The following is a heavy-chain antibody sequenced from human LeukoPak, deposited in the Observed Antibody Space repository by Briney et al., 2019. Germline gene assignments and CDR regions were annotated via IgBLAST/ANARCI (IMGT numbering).Heavy chain of an antibody. J-gene: IGHJ4*02. Sequence: SETLSLTCAVSGGSISSYYWSWIRQPPGKGLEWIGDIYYSGSTNYNPPLKSRVTISVDTSKNQFSLKLSSVTAADTAVYYCARSGYCSGGSCYPYYFDYWGQGTLVTVSS. CDR1: GGSISSYY. CDR3: ARSGYCSGGSCYPYYFDY. CDR2: IYYSGST. V-gene: IGHV4-59*01. D-gene: IGHD2-15*01.